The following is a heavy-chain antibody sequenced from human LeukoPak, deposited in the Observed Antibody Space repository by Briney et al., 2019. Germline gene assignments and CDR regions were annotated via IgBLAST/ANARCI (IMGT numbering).Heavy chain of an antibody. Sequence: GGSLRLSCAASGFTFSSYGMHWVRQAPGKGLEWVAVISYDGSNKYYADSVKGRFTISRDNSKNTLYLQMNSLRAEDTALYYCAKSSYYDSSGYTTPYYYGMDVWGQGTTVTVSS. D-gene: IGHD3-22*01. CDR1: GFTFSSYG. CDR3: AKSSYYDSSGYTTPYYYGMDV. J-gene: IGHJ6*02. V-gene: IGHV3-30*18. CDR2: ISYDGSNK.